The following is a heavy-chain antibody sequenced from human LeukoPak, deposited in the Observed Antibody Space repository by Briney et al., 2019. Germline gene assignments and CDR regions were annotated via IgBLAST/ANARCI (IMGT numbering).Heavy chain of an antibody. D-gene: IGHD2-15*01. J-gene: IGHJ3*02. Sequence: GGSLRLSCAASGFIVSNNYMNWVRQAPGKGLEWVSAISGSGGSTYYADSVKGRFTISRDNSKNTLYLQMNSLRAEDTAVYYCARPHTTRQQVGSGPIWGQGTMVTVSS. CDR1: GFIVSNNY. V-gene: IGHV3-23*01. CDR2: ISGSGGST. CDR3: ARPHTTRQQVGSGPI.